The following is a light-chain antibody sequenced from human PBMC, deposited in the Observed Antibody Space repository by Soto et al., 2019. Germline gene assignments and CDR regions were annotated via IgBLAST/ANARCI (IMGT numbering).Light chain of an antibody. V-gene: IGKV3-15*01. CDR3: QQSYSTPPLT. J-gene: IGKJ4*01. CDR2: GAS. CDR1: QSVSSK. Sequence: EIVMTQSPATLSVSPGERATLSCRASQSVSSKLAWYQQKPGQAPRVLIYGASTRATGIPARFSGSGSGTDFTLTISSLQPEDFATYYCQQSYSTPPLTFGGGTKVEIK.